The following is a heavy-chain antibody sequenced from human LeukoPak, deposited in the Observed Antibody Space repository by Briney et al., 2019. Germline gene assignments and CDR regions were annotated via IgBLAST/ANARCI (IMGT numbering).Heavy chain of an antibody. CDR2: ISSNGSTI. Sequence: GGSLTLSCAASGFTFSDYYMSWIRQPPGKGLEWVSYISSNGSTIYYADSVKGRFTISRDNAKKSLYLQMNSLRAEDTAVYYCARDTYYYDSSGYSWGQGTLVTVSS. CDR1: GFTFSDYY. CDR3: ARDTYYYDSSGYS. J-gene: IGHJ5*02. V-gene: IGHV3-11*01. D-gene: IGHD3-22*01.